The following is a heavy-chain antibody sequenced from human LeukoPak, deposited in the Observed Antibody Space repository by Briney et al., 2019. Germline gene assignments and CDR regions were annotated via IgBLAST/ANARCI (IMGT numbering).Heavy chain of an antibody. V-gene: IGHV5-51*01. Sequence: GESLKISCKGSGYSFTSYWIGWVRQMPGKGLEWMGIIYPGDSDTRYSPSFQGQVTISADKSISTAYLQWSSLKASDTAMYYCARQIGSSGYWYYFDYWGQGTLVTVSS. D-gene: IGHD3-22*01. CDR2: IYPGDSDT. CDR3: ARQIGSSGYWYYFDY. J-gene: IGHJ4*02. CDR1: GYSFTSYW.